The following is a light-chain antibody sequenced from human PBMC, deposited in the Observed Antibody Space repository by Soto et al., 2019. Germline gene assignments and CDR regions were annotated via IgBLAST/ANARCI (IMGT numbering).Light chain of an antibody. CDR3: QQRKKWPPLT. J-gene: IGKJ4*01. CDR2: GAS. CDR1: QSVHSN. Sequence: EILLTQSPATLSLSPGETATLSCRASQSVHSNLAWFQQHPGQAPRLLIYGASTRATGISVRFSGSGSGTEFTLTISSLQSEDFAVYYCQQRKKWPPLTFGGGTKVHIK. V-gene: IGKV3-15*01.